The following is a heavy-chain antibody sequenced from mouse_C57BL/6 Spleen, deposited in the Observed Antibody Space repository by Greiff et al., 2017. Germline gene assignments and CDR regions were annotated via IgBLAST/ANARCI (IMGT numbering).Heavy chain of an antibody. CDR2: IYPRSGNT. D-gene: IGHD2-4*01. Sequence: VQLQQSGAELARPGASVKLSCKASGYTFTSYGISWVKQRTGQGLEWIGEIYPRSGNTYYNEKFKGKATLTADKSSSAAYMELRSLTSEDSAVYFCAREGDYDVHWYLDVWGTGTTVTVSS. V-gene: IGHV1-81*01. CDR3: AREGDYDVHWYLDV. CDR1: GYTFTSYG. J-gene: IGHJ1*03.